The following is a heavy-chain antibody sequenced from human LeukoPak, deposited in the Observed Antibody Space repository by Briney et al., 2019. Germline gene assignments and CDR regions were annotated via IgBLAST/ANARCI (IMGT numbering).Heavy chain of an antibody. CDR2: ISSNGATT. J-gene: IGHJ5*02. V-gene: IGHV3-64*04. CDR3: AKVPRQHDNWFDP. Sequence: GGSLRLSCSASGFTFNRFYLHWVRQAPGKGQEFVSHISSNGATTYYADSVKGRFTISRDDAKNSLYLQMNSLRAEDTAIYYCAKVPRQHDNWFDPWGQGTLVTVSS. CDR1: GFTFNRFY. D-gene: IGHD3-9*01.